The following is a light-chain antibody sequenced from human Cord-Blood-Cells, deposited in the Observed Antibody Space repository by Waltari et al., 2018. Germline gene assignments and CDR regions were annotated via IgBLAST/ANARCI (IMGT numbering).Light chain of an antibody. CDR3: SSYTSSSTVV. CDR1: SSDVGSYNY. CDR2: EVS. V-gene: IGLV2-14*01. Sequence: QSALTQPASVSGSPGQSITISCTGTSSDVGSYNYVSWSQQHPGKAPKLMIYEVSNRPSGVSNRFSGSKSGNTASLTISGLQAEDEADYYCSSYTSSSTVVFGGGTKLTVL. J-gene: IGLJ2*01.